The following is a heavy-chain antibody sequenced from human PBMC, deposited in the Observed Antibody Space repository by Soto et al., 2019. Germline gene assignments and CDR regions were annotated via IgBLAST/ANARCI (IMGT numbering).Heavy chain of an antibody. Sequence: ASVKVSCKASEYTLTGYYMNWVRQAPGQGLEWMGWINPKSGDTRYAQKFQGRVTMTRDTSISTAYMELSRLRSDDTAVYYCARDLAGNDYFDYWGQGTLVTVS. CDR3: ARDLAGNDYFDY. CDR2: INPKSGDT. D-gene: IGHD6-19*01. J-gene: IGHJ4*02. V-gene: IGHV1-2*02. CDR1: EYTLTGYY.